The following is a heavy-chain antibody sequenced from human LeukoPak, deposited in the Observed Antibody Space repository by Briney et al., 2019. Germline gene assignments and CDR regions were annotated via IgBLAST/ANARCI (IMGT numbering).Heavy chain of an antibody. Sequence: SETLSLTCAVYGGSFSGYYWSWIRQSPGKGLEWIGEINDSGSTNYNPSLKSRVTISLDMSRNQFFLNLSSVTAADTAVYYCARRLSLVTARFDYWGQGTLVTVSS. CDR2: INDSGST. V-gene: IGHV4-34*01. D-gene: IGHD2-21*02. CDR1: GGSFSGYY. CDR3: ARRLSLVTARFDY. J-gene: IGHJ4*02.